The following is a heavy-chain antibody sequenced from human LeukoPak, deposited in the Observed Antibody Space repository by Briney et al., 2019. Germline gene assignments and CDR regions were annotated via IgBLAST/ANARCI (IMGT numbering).Heavy chain of an antibody. D-gene: IGHD2-15*01. V-gene: IGHV4-38-2*02. Sequence: SETLSLTCSVSGYSISSGYYWGWIRQPPGKGLEWIGSIYYSGSTYYNPSLKSRVTISVDTSKNQFSLKLSSVTAADTAVYYCARGDLGYCSGGSCYGAFDIWGQGTMVTVSS. CDR1: GYSISSGYY. CDR3: ARGDLGYCSGGSCYGAFDI. CDR2: IYYSGST. J-gene: IGHJ3*02.